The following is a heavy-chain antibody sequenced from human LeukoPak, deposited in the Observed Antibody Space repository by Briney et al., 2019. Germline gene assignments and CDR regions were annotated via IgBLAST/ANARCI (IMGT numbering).Heavy chain of an antibody. CDR2: MNPNSGNT. V-gene: IGHV1-8*01. Sequence: ASVKVSCKSSVYTFTSYDSNWLRQATGQGRAWMGWMNPNSGNTGYAQKFQGRVTMTRNTSISTANMELSSLRSEDTAVYYCARASSGYSYGLDYWGQGTLVTVSS. D-gene: IGHD5-18*01. J-gene: IGHJ4*02. CDR1: VYTFTSYD. CDR3: ARASSGYSYGLDY.